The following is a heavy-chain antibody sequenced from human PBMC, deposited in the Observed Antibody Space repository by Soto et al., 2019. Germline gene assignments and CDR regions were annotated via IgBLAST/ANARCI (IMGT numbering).Heavy chain of an antibody. V-gene: IGHV1-2*04. CDR2: INPNSGGT. CDR1: GYTFTGYY. Sequence: ASVKVSCKASGYTFTGYYMHWVRQAPGQGLEWMGWINPNSGGTNYAQKFQGWVTMTRDTSISTAYMGLSRLRSDDTAVYYCARDGHALTVVRGVATYGMDVWGQGTTVTVSS. CDR3: ARDGHALTVVRGVATYGMDV. D-gene: IGHD3-10*01. J-gene: IGHJ6*02.